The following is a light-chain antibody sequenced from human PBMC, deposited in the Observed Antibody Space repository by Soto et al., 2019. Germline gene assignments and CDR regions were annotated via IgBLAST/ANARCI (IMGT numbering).Light chain of an antibody. J-gene: IGLJ2*01. V-gene: IGLV2-8*01. CDR1: SNDVGAYNY. CDR2: DVS. Sequence: QSVLTQPPSASGSPGQSVTISCTGTSNDVGAYNYVSWYQHHPGKAPKLMISDVSHRPSGVPDRFSGSKSGNTASLTVSGLHAEDEADYYCSSYAGSNNYVIFGGGTKLTVL. CDR3: SSYAGSNNYVI.